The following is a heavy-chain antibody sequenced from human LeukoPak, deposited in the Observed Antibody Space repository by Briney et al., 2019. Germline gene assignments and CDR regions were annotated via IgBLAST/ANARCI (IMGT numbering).Heavy chain of an antibody. CDR1: GYTFTSYY. CDR3: ASQSGYSGYDPGDGWLDP. Sequence: ASVKVSCKASGYTFTSYYMHWVRQAPGQGLEWMGIINPSGGSTSYAQKFQGRVTMTRDTSTSTVYMELSSLRSEDTAVYYCASQSGYSGYDPGDGWLDPWGQGTLVTVSS. CDR2: INPSGGST. V-gene: IGHV1-46*01. J-gene: IGHJ5*02. D-gene: IGHD5-12*01.